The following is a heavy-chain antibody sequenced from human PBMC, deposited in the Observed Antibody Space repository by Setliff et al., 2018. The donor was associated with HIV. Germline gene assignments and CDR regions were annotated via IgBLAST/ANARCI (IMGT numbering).Heavy chain of an antibody. D-gene: IGHD3-10*01. CDR3: AREARDVVRGVIIADY. CDR2: ISANNGNT. V-gene: IGHV1-18*01. J-gene: IGHJ4*02. Sequence: ASVKVSCKASGYTFTSYGLNWVRQAPGQGLEWMGWISANNGNTNYAQKLQGRVTMTTDTSTSTAYMELESLRSDDTAVYYCAREARDVVRGVIIADYWVQGTLVTVSS. CDR1: GYTFTSYG.